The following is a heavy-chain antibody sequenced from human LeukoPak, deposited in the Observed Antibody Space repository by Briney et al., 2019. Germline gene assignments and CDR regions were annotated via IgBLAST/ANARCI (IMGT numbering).Heavy chain of an antibody. D-gene: IGHD3-10*01. CDR3: ARAPIQYYYGSGSYNWFDP. CDR2: TIPIFGTA. J-gene: IGHJ5*02. CDR1: EATSSSYP. V-gene: IGHV1-69*06. Sequence: ASLKSSSKASEATSSSYPIGWFRQPPGQGLKWMGGTIPIFGTANYAQKFQGRVTITADKSTSTAYMELSSLRSEDTAVYYCARAPIQYYYGSGSYNWFDPWGQGTLVTVSS.